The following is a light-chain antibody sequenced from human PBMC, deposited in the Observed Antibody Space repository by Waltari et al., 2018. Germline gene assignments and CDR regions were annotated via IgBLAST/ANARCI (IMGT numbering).Light chain of an antibody. J-gene: IGLJ1*01. CDR2: YDN. V-gene: IGLV3-21*04. CDR3: QVWDTSIDVGV. Sequence: SFVLTQPPSVSVAPGGTAKITCGGSIVGRASVHWYQQKPGQAPVLVIYYDNDRPAGIPERFSGFTSGNTATLTISRVEAGDEADYYCQVWDTSIDVGVFGTGTKVTVL. CDR1: IVGRAS.